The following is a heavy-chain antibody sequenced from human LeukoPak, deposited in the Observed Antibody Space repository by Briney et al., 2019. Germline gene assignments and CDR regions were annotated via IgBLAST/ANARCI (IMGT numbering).Heavy chain of an antibody. J-gene: IGHJ4*02. Sequence: GGSLRLSCAASGFTFSSYSMNWVRQAPGKGLEWVSSISSSSSYIYYADSVKGRFTISRDNAKNSLYLQMNSLRAEDTAVYYCARVGSSSWYDYCFDYWGQGTLVTVSS. V-gene: IGHV3-21*01. D-gene: IGHD6-13*01. CDR1: GFTFSSYS. CDR3: ARVGSSSWYDYCFDY. CDR2: ISSSSSYI.